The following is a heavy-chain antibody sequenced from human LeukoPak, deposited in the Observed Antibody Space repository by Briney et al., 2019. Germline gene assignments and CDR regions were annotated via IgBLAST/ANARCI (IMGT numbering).Heavy chain of an antibody. CDR2: IIPIFGTA. J-gene: IGHJ5*02. Sequence: ASVKVSCKASGGTFSSYAISWVRQAPGQGLEWMGGIIPIFGTANYAQKFQGRVTITADESTSTAYMELSSLRSEDTAVYYCARETLGWFDPWGQGTLVTVSS. D-gene: IGHD6-13*01. V-gene: IGHV1-69*13. CDR3: ARETLGWFDP. CDR1: GGTFSSYA.